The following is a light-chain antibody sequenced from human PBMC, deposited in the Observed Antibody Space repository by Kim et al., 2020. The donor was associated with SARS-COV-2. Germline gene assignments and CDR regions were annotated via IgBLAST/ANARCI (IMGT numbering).Light chain of an antibody. CDR1: QTISGNY. CDR3: QQYGSSPFT. CDR2: GAS. V-gene: IGKV3-20*01. Sequence: EIVLTQSPGTLSLSPGERATLSCTASQTISGNYLAWYQQTPGQAPRVLINGASSRATGVPDRFSGSGSGTDFTLTISRLEPEDFAVYYCQQYGSSPFTFGEGTKVDIK. J-gene: IGKJ4*01.